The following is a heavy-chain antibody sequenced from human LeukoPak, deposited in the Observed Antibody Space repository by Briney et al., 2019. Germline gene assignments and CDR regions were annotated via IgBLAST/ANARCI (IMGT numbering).Heavy chain of an antibody. CDR1: GGSISSYY. CDR2: IYTSGSI. J-gene: IGHJ3*02. Sequence: PSETLSLTCTVSGGSISSYYWSWIRQPAGKGLEWIGRIYTSGSINYNPSLKSRVTMSVDTSKNQFSLKLSSVTAADTAVYYCARSYDTSGYFDAFDIWGQGTMVTVSS. V-gene: IGHV4-4*07. CDR3: ARSYDTSGYFDAFDI. D-gene: IGHD3-22*01.